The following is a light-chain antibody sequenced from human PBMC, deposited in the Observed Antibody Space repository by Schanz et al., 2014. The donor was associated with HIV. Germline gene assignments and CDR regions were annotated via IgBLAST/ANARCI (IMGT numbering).Light chain of an antibody. Sequence: DIQMTQSPSSLSASVGDRITITCRASQRISTYLNWYQQHPGKAPKVLIYAASTLQRGVPSRFSGSGSGTDFTLTISSLQPEDFATYYCQQSYSTPPITFGQGTRLEIK. V-gene: IGKV1-39*01. CDR3: QQSYSTPPIT. CDR1: QRISTY. J-gene: IGKJ5*01. CDR2: AAS.